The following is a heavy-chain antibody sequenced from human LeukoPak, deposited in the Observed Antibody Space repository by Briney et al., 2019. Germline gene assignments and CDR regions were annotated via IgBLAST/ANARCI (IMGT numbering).Heavy chain of an antibody. CDR1: GFTFSSYA. Sequence: PRGSPRLSCAASGFTFSSYATHWVCQAPGKGLEWVGRIKSKTDGGTTDYAALVKGRFSISRNDSKNTLYLQMNSLKSEDTAVYYCQGGRFWGQGPLVTVSS. J-gene: IGHJ4*02. V-gene: IGHV3-15*01. CDR2: IKSKTDGGTT. CDR3: QGGRF. D-gene: IGHD1-26*01.